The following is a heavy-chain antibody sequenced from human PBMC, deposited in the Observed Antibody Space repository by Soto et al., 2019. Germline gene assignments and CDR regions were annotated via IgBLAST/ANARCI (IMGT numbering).Heavy chain of an antibody. J-gene: IGHJ4*02. CDR2: IWYDGSNK. Sequence: QVQLVESGGGVVSPGCPWKPPCERLGLPFVALGLHWFGQAPGRGLGWGARIWYDGSNKYYVDSVKGRFTISRDNSKNTLYLQMNSLRAEDTAVYYCARDRWGAEYWGQGTLVTVSS. V-gene: IGHV3-33*01. CDR3: ARDRWGAEY. CDR1: GLPFVALG. D-gene: IGHD1-26*01.